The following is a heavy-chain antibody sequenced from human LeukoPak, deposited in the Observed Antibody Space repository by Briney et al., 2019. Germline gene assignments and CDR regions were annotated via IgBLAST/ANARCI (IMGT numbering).Heavy chain of an antibody. Sequence: SETLSLTCTVSGGSVSSSGYSWNWIRQPPGKTLEWVGYTYYSGRTNYNPSLKSRVTISLDTSKNQFSLRLTSVTAADTAVYYCALRRLTSAQIIEDNWFDPWGQGTLVTVSS. V-gene: IGHV4-61*08. CDR3: ALRRLTSAQIIEDNWFDP. D-gene: IGHD2/OR15-2a*01. CDR2: TYYSGRT. CDR1: GGSVSSSGYS. J-gene: IGHJ5*02.